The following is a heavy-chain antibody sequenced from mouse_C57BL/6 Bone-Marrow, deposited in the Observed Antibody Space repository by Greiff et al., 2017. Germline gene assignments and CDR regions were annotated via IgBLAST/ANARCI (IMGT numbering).Heavy chain of an antibody. CDR1: GYTFTSYG. J-gene: IGHJ3*01. CDR2: IYPRSGNT. CDR3: ARSYSNSFWCAY. V-gene: IGHV1-81*01. D-gene: IGHD2-5*01. Sequence: VQLQESGAELARPGASVKLSCKASGYTFTSYGISWVKQRTGQGLEWIGEIYPRSGNTYYNEKFKGKATLTADKSSSTAYMELRSLTSEDSAVYFCARSYSNSFWCAYWGQGTLVTVSA.